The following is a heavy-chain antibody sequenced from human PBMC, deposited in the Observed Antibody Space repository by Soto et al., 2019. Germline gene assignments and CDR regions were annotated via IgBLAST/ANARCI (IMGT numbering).Heavy chain of an antibody. J-gene: IGHJ4*02. CDR1: GFTFRSYA. CDR2: ISGSGGST. Sequence: GGSRRLSCAASGFTFRSYAISWVRQAPGKGLEWVSAISGSGGSTYYADSVKGRFTISRDNSKNTLYLQMNSLRAEDTAVYYCAKVRDYDFWSGYLDYWGQGTLVTVSS. V-gene: IGHV3-23*01. D-gene: IGHD3-3*01. CDR3: AKVRDYDFWSGYLDY.